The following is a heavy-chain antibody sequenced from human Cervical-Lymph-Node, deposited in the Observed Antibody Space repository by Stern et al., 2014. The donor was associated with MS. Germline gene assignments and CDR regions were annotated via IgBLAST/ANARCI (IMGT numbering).Heavy chain of an antibody. CDR1: GGTFNVYA. Sequence: VPLGESGAEVKKPGSSVKVSCHTSGGTFNVYAINWLRQAPGQGLEWMGGIIPIIGIASYSQKFQGRVTITADESTRTSSMQLSSLTSNDTAVYYCARDGRHTNNYGLDVWGQGTTVTVSS. V-gene: IGHV1-69*01. J-gene: IGHJ6*02. CDR2: IIPIIGIA. CDR3: ARDGRHTNNYGLDV.